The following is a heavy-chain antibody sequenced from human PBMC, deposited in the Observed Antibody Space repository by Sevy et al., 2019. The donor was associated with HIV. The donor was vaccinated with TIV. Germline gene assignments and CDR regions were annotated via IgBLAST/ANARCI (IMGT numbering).Heavy chain of an antibody. Sequence: LSCAASGFTLSDYYISWIRQAPGKGLEWVSYISGTPDNIYYADSVKGRFTISRDNAKNSLYLQMNSLRAEDTAVYYCARDHVKDGDLGDYYYFAMDVWGQGTTVTVSS. CDR2: ISGTPDNI. J-gene: IGHJ6*02. D-gene: IGHD4-17*01. CDR3: ARDHVKDGDLGDYYYFAMDV. V-gene: IGHV3-11*01. CDR1: GFTLSDYY.